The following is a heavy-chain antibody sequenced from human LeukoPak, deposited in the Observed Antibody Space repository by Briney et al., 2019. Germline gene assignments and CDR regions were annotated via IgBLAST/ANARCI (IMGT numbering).Heavy chain of an antibody. CDR2: LDPEDGET. CDR1: GYTLTELS. CDR3: ATLATSGYYYYYMDV. Sequence: ASVKVSCKVSGYTLTELSMHWVRQAPGKGLEWMGGLDPEDGETIYAQKFQGRVTMTEDTSTDTAYMELSSLRSEDTAVYYCATLATSGYYYYYMDVWGKGTTVTVSS. J-gene: IGHJ6*03. D-gene: IGHD5-12*01. V-gene: IGHV1-24*01.